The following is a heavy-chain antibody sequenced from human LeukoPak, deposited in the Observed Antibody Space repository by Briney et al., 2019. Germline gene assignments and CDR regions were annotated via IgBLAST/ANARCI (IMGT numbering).Heavy chain of an antibody. D-gene: IGHD1-26*01. J-gene: IGHJ4*02. V-gene: IGHV4-39*07. CDR1: GGSISSSSYY. CDR3: ARGAKSGSYVADFDY. Sequence: PSETLSLTCTVSGGSISSSSYYWGWIRQPPGKGLEWIGSIYYSGSTYYNPSLKSRVDISIDMSKNQFSLKLSSVTAADTAVYYCARGAKSGSYVADFDYWGQGTLVTVSS. CDR2: IYYSGST.